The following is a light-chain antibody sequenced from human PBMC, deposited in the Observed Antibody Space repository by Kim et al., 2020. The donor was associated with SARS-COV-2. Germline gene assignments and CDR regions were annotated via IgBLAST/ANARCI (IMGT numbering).Light chain of an antibody. CDR3: QAWDSSAEV. CDR1: KLGDKH. CDR2: QDT. V-gene: IGLV3-1*01. J-gene: IGLJ3*02. Sequence: SYELTQPPSVSVSPGQTASITCSGDKLGDKHVCWYHQKPGQSPVLVIYQDTKRPSGIPERFSGSNSGNTATLTISGTQTMDEGDYYCQAWDSSAEVFGGGTQLTVL.